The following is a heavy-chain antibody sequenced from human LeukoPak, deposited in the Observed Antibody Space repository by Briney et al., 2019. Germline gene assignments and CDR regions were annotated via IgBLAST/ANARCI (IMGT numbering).Heavy chain of an antibody. CDR2: MNPNSGNT. CDR3: ARGLVEAVFGVSTED. Sequence: GASVKVSCKASGYTFTSYDINWVRQATGQGLEWMGWMNPNSGNTGYAQKFQGRVSMTRDTSISTAYMELSSLRSEDTAVYYCARGLVEAVFGVSTEDWGQGTTVTVSS. V-gene: IGHV1-8*01. CDR1: GYTFTSYD. D-gene: IGHD3-16*01. J-gene: IGHJ6*02.